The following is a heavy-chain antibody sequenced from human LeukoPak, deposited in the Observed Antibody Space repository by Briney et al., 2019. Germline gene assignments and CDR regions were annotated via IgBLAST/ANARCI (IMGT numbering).Heavy chain of an antibody. CDR1: GDSVSSNSAA. D-gene: IGHD6-19*01. Sequence: SQTLSLTCAISGDSVSSNSAAWNWIRQSPSRGLEWLGRTYYRSMWYNDYAVSLKSRIPINPAPSKNQFSLQLKSVTPEDTAVYYCARDREDSGRYFGWFDPWGQGPLVTVSS. CDR2: TYYRSMWYN. J-gene: IGHJ5*02. CDR3: ARDREDSGRYFGWFDP. V-gene: IGHV6-1*01.